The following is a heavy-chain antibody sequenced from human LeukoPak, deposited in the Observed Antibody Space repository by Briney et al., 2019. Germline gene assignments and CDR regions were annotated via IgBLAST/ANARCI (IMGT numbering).Heavy chain of an antibody. CDR3: ARTSAVLDYDIWSGYPHYYYYYMDV. J-gene: IGHJ6*03. D-gene: IGHD3-3*01. CDR2: IYYSGST. CDR1: GGSISSYY. V-gene: IGHV4-59*01. Sequence: NPSETLSLTCTVSGGSISSYYWSWIRQPPGKGLEWIGYIYYSGSTNYNPSLKSRVTISVDTSKNQFSLKLSSVTAADTAVYYCARTSAVLDYDIWSGYPHYYYYYMDVWGKGTTVTVSS.